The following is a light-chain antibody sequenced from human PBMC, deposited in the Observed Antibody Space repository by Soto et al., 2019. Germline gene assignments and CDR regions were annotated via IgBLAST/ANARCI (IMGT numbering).Light chain of an antibody. V-gene: IGKV1-27*01. J-gene: IGKJ1*01. Sequence: DFQMTQSPSSLSASVGDRVTITCRASQDISDHLAWYQHKPGKVPKLLIYEASTLQSGVPSRFSGGGSGTDFTRTISSLQPEDVATYYCQKYNRTPRTFGQGTKVEL. CDR2: EAS. CDR1: QDISDH. CDR3: QKYNRTPRT.